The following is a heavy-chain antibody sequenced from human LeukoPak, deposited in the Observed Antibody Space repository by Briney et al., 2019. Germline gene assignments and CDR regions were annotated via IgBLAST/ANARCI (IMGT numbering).Heavy chain of an antibody. D-gene: IGHD1-14*01. J-gene: IGHJ6*03. Sequence: GGSLRLSCAASGFTFSSYEMNWVRQAPGKGLEWVSYISSSGSTKYYADSVKGRFTISRDNAKNSLYLQMNSLRAEDTALYYCARDPPVPGEYYYYYMDVWGKGTTVTVSS. CDR1: GFTFSSYE. CDR2: ISSSGSTK. CDR3: ARDPPVPGEYYYYYMDV. V-gene: IGHV3-48*03.